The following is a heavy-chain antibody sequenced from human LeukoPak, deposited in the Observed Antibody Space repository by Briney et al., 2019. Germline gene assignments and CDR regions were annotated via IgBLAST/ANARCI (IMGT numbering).Heavy chain of an antibody. J-gene: IGHJ6*02. D-gene: IGHD6-13*01. CDR3: ARLNIAAAGGPYYYHGMDV. V-gene: IGHV4-39*07. CDR1: GGSISSSSYY. Sequence: SETLSLTCTGSGGSISSSSYYWGWIRQPPGKGLEWIGSIYYSGSTYYNPSLKSRVTISVDTSKNQFSLKLSSVTAADTAVYYCARLNIAAAGGPYYYHGMDVWGQGTTVTVSS. CDR2: IYYSGST.